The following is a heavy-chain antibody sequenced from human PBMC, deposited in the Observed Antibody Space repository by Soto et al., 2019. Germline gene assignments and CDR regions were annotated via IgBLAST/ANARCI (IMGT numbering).Heavy chain of an antibody. CDR2: IYYRGNT. CDR3: ARLEGLATISYYFDY. J-gene: IGHJ4*02. Sequence: SETLSLTCSVSGDSITSDNYYWGWIRQPPGKGLEWIGSIYYRGNTYYNPSLKTRVTISLDKSKSQFSLKLNSVTAADSAVYFCARLEGLATISYYFDYWGQGTLVTVSS. D-gene: IGHD3-9*01. CDR1: GDSITSDNYY. V-gene: IGHV4-39*01.